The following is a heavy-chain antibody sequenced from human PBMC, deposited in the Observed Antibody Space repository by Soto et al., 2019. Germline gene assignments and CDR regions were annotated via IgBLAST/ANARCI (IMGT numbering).Heavy chain of an antibody. D-gene: IGHD3-9*01. Sequence: QITLKEAGPTLVKPTQTLTLTCSFSGFSLITSGVGVGWIRQPPGNALEWLALIYWDDDKGYSTSLKSRLTITKYTAKNQVVLTMTNMDPADTATYYCAHTMAPRILDHWGQGTLVTVSS. CDR2: IYWDDDK. V-gene: IGHV2-5*02. J-gene: IGHJ4*02. CDR1: GFSLITSGVG. CDR3: AHTMAPRILDH.